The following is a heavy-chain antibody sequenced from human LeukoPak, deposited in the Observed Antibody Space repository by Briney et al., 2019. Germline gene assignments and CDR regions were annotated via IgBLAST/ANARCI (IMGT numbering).Heavy chain of an antibody. Sequence: SETLSLTCTVSGGSISSYYWNWIRQAPGKGLEWIGYIYYSGSTNYNPSLKSRVTISVDRSKNQFSLKLSSVTAADTAVYYCARTYGSGMLHYFDYWGQGTLVTVSS. J-gene: IGHJ4*02. V-gene: IGHV4-59*12. D-gene: IGHD3-10*01. CDR1: GGSISSYY. CDR2: IYYSGST. CDR3: ARTYGSGMLHYFDY.